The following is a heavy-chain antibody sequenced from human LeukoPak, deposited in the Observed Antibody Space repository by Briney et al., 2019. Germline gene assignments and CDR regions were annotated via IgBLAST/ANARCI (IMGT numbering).Heavy chain of an antibody. CDR2: IYTSGST. D-gene: IGHD3-10*01. CDR3: ARDRVSGWFGETLTADGMDV. CDR1: GGTISSYY. J-gene: IGHJ6*01. V-gene: IGHV4-4*07. Sequence: SETLSLTCTVSGGTISSYYWSWIRQPAGKGLEWIGRIYTSGSTNYNPSLESRVTMSLDTSKNQFSLDLSSVTAADTAVYYCARDRVSGWFGETLTADGMDVWGQGTTATVSS.